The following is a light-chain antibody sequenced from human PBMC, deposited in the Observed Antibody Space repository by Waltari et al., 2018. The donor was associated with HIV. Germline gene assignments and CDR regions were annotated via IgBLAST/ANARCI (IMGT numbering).Light chain of an antibody. J-gene: IGKJ1*01. CDR2: DAS. CDR1: QSVGTF. CDR3: QLCANPWT. Sequence: VLTQSPATLSLSPGERGTLSCRARQSVGTFLAWFQQKPGQAPWLLIYDASNRATGIPARFSGSGSGTDFTLTISSLEPEDFAVYYCQLCANPWTFGHGTKVENK. V-gene: IGKV3-11*01.